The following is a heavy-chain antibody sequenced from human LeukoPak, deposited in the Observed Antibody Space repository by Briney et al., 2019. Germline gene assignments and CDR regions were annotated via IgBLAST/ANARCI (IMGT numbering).Heavy chain of an antibody. J-gene: IGHJ4*02. CDR2: ISSTSGSI. Sequence: GGSLRLSCAASGFSFSDYSLSWVRQAPGKGLEWVSSISSTSGSIYYTDPVKGRFTISRDNAKNSLYLQMNSLRAEDTAVYYCARARGRQLSPFDYWGQGTLVTVSS. CDR1: GFSFSDYS. CDR3: ARARGRQLSPFDY. V-gene: IGHV3-21*01. D-gene: IGHD3-10*01.